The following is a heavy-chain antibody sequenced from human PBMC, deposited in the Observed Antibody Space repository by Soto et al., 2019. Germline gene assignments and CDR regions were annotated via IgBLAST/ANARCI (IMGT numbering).Heavy chain of an antibody. Sequence: SETLSLTCTVSGGSISSSSYYWGWIRQPPGKGLEWIGSIYYSGSTYYNPSLKSRVTISVDTSKNQFSLKLSSVTAADTAVYYCASRRNIIVATIVDYWGQGTLVTVSS. CDR2: IYYSGST. J-gene: IGHJ4*02. V-gene: IGHV4-39*01. CDR1: GGSISSSSYY. CDR3: ASRRNIIVATIVDY. D-gene: IGHD5-12*01.